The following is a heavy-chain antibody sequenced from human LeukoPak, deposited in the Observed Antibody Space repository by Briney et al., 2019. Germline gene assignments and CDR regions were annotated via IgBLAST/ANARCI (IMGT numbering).Heavy chain of an antibody. J-gene: IGHJ4*02. V-gene: IGHV4-59*08. Sequence: SETLSLTCTVSGGSISSYYWSWIRQPPGKGLEWIGYIYYSGSTNYNPSLKSRVTISVDTSKNQFSLKLSSVTAADTAVYYCATRSYPDLIDYWGQGTLVTVSS. CDR2: IYYSGST. D-gene: IGHD1-26*01. CDR1: GGSISSYY. CDR3: ATRSYPDLIDY.